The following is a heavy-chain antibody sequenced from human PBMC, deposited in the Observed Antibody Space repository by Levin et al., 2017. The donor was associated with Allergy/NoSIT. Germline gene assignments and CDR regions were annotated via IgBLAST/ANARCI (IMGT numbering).Heavy chain of an antibody. CDR1: GFTFSSYS. D-gene: IGHD4-23*01. CDR2: ISSSSSYI. Sequence: GESLKISCAASGFTFSSYSMNWVRQAPGKGLEWVSSISSSSSYIYYADSVKGRFTISRDNAKNSLYLQMNSLRAEDTAVYYCARDRGMTTVVTPSFWGFDYWGQGTLVTVSS. J-gene: IGHJ4*02. V-gene: IGHV3-21*01. CDR3: ARDRGMTTVVTPSFWGFDY.